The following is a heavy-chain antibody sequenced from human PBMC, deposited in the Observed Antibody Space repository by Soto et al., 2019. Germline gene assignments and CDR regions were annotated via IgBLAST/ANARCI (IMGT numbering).Heavy chain of an antibody. J-gene: IGHJ5*02. CDR2: MYHSGST. Sequence: SETLSLTCAVSGGSISSGGYSWSWIRQPPGKGLEWIGYMYHSGSTYYNPSLKSRVTISIDRSKNQFSLQLSSVTAADTAVYFCVMAPLGVGEWFDLWGQGTLVTVST. V-gene: IGHV4-30-2*01. CDR1: GGSISSGGYS. CDR3: VMAPLGVGEWFDL. D-gene: IGHD3-16*01.